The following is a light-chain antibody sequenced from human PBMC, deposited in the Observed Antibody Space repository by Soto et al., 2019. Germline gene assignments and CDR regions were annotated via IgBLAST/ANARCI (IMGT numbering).Light chain of an antibody. Sequence: QSALTQPASVSGSPGQSITISCTGSFSDIGSPYKYVSWYQQHPDAAPKLVIYEVTNRPSGVSDRFSGSKSGNTASLTISGLQAEDEADYYCSSYTSSSTPIYVFGTGTKVTVL. CDR1: FSDIGSPYKY. CDR2: EVT. V-gene: IGLV2-14*01. J-gene: IGLJ1*01. CDR3: SSYTSSSTPIYV.